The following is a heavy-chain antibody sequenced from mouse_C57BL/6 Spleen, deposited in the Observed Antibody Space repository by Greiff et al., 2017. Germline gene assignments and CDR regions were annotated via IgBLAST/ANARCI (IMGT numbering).Heavy chain of an antibody. D-gene: IGHD1-1*01. V-gene: IGHV1-62-2*01. CDR2: FYPGGGCI. CDR3: ARQDNNGSGEGYVDG. J-gene: IGHJ1*03. CDR1: GYTFTEYT. Sequence: VQLQQSGAELVKPGASVKLSCKASGYTFTEYTIHWVKQRAGQGLEWIGWFYPGGGCIKYNEKFKDKATLTADKSSSTVYMELSRLTSEDSAVYFCARQDNNGSGEGYVDGWGTGTTVTVSS.